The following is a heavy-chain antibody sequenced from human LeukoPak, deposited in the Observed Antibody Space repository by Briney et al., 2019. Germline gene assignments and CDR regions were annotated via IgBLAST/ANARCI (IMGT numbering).Heavy chain of an antibody. CDR3: AREGGYGRDFDY. CDR2: ISGSGGST. J-gene: IGHJ4*02. V-gene: IGHV3-23*01. D-gene: IGHD5-12*01. CDR1: GFTFSSYA. Sequence: PGGSLRLSCAASGFTFSSYAMSWVRQAPGKGLEWVSAISGSGGSTYYADSVKGRFTISRDNAKNSLYLQMNSLRAEDTAVYYCAREGGYGRDFDYWGQGTLVTVSS.